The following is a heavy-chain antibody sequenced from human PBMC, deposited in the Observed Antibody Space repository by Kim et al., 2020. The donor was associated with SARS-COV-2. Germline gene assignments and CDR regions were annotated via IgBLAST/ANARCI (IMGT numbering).Heavy chain of an antibody. Sequence: TYEVDSVKGRFAISRNDSKNILYLQMSALRSHDSAAYYCTNGGWGWIGDYWGQGTLVTVSS. V-gene: IGHV3-23*01. D-gene: IGHD3-10*01. CDR2: T. J-gene: IGHJ4*02. CDR3: TNGGWGWIGDY.